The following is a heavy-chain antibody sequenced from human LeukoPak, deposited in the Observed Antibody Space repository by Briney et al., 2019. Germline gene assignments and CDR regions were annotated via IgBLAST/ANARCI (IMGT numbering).Heavy chain of an antibody. V-gene: IGHV3-30*04. J-gene: IGHJ4*02. Sequence: GGSLRLSCAASGFTFSSYAMHWVRQAPGKGLEWVAVISYDGSNKYYADSVKGRFTISRDNSKNTLYLQMNSLRAEDTAVYYCAKDNGYGDSYFDYWGQGTLVTVSS. CDR1: GFTFSSYA. D-gene: IGHD4-17*01. CDR3: AKDNGYGDSYFDY. CDR2: ISYDGSNK.